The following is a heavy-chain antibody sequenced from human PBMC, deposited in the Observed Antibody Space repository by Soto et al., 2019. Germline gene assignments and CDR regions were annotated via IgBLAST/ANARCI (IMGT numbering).Heavy chain of an antibody. V-gene: IGHV1-18*04. CDR3: ARVGMTTVTTGGWWFDP. J-gene: IGHJ5*02. CDR2: ISAYNGNT. Sequence: ASVKVSCKASGYTFTSYGISWVRQAPGQGLEWMGWISAYNGNTNYAQKLQGRVTMTTDTSTRTAYMELRSLRSDDAAVYYCARVGMTTVTTGGWWFDPWGQGTLVTVSS. CDR1: GYTFTSYG. D-gene: IGHD4-17*01.